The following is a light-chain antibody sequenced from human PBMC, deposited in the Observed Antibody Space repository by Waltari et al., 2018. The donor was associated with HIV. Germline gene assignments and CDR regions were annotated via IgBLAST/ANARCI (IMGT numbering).Light chain of an antibody. Sequence: DIQMTQSPSSLSASVGDRVTITCRASQDIRNDLVRYRQKPGKAPQRLIYVASSFQSGVPSKFRSSGSGTEFTLTISSLQPEDFASYYCLQHHTYPLTFGGGTKMEIK. CDR1: QDIRND. J-gene: IGKJ4*01. CDR2: VAS. V-gene: IGKV1-17*01. CDR3: LQHHTYPLT.